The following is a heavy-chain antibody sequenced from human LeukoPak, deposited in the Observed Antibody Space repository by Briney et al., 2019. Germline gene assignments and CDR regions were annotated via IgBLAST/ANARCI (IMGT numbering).Heavy chain of an antibody. V-gene: IGHV1-2*02. CDR2: INPNSGGT. D-gene: IGHD3-3*01. CDR3: ARDVPLRFLESDAFDI. Sequence: TSVKVSCKASGYTFTGYYMHWVRQAPGQGLEWMGWINPNSGGTNYAQKFQGRVTMTRDTSISTAYMELSRLRSDDTAVYYCARDVPLRFLESDAFDIWGQGTMVTVSS. CDR1: GYTFTGYY. J-gene: IGHJ3*02.